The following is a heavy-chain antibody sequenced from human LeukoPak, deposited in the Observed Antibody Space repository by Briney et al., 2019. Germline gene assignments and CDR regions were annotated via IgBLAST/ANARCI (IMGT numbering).Heavy chain of an antibody. V-gene: IGHV1-8*01. CDR1: GYTFTSYD. D-gene: IGHD6-19*01. Sequence: ASVKVSCKASGYTFTSYDINWVRQATGQGLEWMGWMNPNSGNTGYAQKFQGRVTMTRNTSISTAYMELSSLRSEDTAVYYCARHPDGSGWYRTGYYYYGMDVWGQGTTVTVSS. CDR3: ARHPDGSGWYRTGYYYYGMDV. CDR2: MNPNSGNT. J-gene: IGHJ6*02.